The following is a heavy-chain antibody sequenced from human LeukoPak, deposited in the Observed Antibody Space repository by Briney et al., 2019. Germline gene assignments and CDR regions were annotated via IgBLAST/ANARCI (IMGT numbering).Heavy chain of an antibody. Sequence: GESLKISCKGSGYSFTNFWIGWVRQMPGKGLEWMGIIHPGDSDTRYNPSFQGQVTISADKSISTAYLQWNSLKASDTAMYYCARRSGSYFDYWGQGTLVTVSS. CDR3: ARRSGSYFDY. D-gene: IGHD1-26*01. CDR2: IHPGDSDT. CDR1: GYSFTNFW. V-gene: IGHV5-51*01. J-gene: IGHJ4*02.